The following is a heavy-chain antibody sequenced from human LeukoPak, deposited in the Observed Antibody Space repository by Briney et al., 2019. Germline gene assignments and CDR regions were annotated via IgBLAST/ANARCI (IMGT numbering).Heavy chain of an antibody. Sequence: GGSLRLSGTASGFTLGDYAMSGFRQAPGKGLEGISFVSISSGTIYYADSVKGRFRISRDNAKSSLDLEMNSLRAEDTAVYYCARAMSTFGGVRNYFDSWGQGTLVTVSS. J-gene: IGHJ4*02. CDR1: GFTLGDYA. CDR3: ARAMSTFGGVRNYFDS. V-gene: IGHV3-48*04. CDR2: VSISSGTI. D-gene: IGHD3-16*01.